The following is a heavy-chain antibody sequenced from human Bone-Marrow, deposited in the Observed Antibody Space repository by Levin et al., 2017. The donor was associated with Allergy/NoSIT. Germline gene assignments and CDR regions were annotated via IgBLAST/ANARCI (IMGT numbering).Heavy chain of an antibody. Sequence: RRSGPTLVKPTQTLTLTCTFSGFSLKTSGMCVTWIRQPPGKALEWLALIDWDGDTYYNTSLKTRLTISKDTSKNQVLLTMTNVGPVDTATYYCARTVEETTVTTAFDTWGQGMLVTVSS. D-gene: IGHD4-17*01. V-gene: IGHV2-70*01. CDR1: GFSLKTSGMC. J-gene: IGHJ5*02. CDR2: IDWDGDT. CDR3: ARTVEETTVTTAFDT.